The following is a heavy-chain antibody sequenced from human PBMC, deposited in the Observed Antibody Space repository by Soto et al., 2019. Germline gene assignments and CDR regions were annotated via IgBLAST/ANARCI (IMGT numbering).Heavy chain of an antibody. CDR3: ASPPPWSTVTTVGRAQDYYYYYGMDV. V-gene: IGHV3-53*01. CDR2: IYSGGST. Sequence: GGSLRLSCAASGFTVSSNYMSWVRQAPGKGLEWVSVIYSGGSTYYADPVKGRFTISRDNSKNTRYLQMNGLRAEATAVYYCASPPPWSTVTTVGRAQDYYYYYGMDVWGQGTTVTVSS. D-gene: IGHD4-17*01. J-gene: IGHJ6*02. CDR1: GFTVSSNY.